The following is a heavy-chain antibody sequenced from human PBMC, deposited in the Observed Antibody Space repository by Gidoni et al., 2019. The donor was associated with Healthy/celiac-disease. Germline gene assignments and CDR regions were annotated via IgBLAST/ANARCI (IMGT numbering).Heavy chain of an antibody. CDR1: GGSISSSSYY. Sequence: QLQLQESGPGLVKPSETLSLTCTVSGGSISSSSYYWGWIRQPPGKGLEWIGSIYYSGSTYYNPSLKSRVTISVDTSKNQFALKLSSVTAADTAVYYCARRNSGSYLGAFDYWGQGTLVTVSS. D-gene: IGHD1-26*01. V-gene: IGHV4-39*01. CDR3: ARRNSGSYLGAFDY. J-gene: IGHJ4*02. CDR2: IYYSGST.